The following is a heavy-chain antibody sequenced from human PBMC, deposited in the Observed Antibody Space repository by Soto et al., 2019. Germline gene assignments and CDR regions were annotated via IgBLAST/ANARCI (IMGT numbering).Heavy chain of an antibody. J-gene: IGHJ6*02. CDR1: GFMFSTYA. V-gene: IGHV3-30*18. CDR3: EKARWYSYYYYHIDV. Sequence: GGSLRLSCAASGFMFSTYAMHWVRQAPGKGLEWVAVISHDGSKKYYADFVKGRFTISRDTSKNTLYLQMNSLRAEDTAVYHCEKARWYSYYYYHIDVWGQGTTAPVSS. CDR2: ISHDGSKK. D-gene: IGHD1-1*01.